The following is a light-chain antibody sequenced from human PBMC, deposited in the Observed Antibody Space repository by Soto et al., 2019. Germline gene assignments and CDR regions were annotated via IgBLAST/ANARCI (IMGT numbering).Light chain of an antibody. CDR3: QQYGTSLPVT. CDR1: QSLTNDY. Sequence: PGERATLSCRASQSLTNDYLAWYQQKPGQAPRLLIFGASSRATGIPDRFSGSGSGTDFPLTISRLEPEDFAVYYCQQYGTSLPVTFGQGTRME. V-gene: IGKV3-20*01. CDR2: GAS. J-gene: IGKJ5*01.